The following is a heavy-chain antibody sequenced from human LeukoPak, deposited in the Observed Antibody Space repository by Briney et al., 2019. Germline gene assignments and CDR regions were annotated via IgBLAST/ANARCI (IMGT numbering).Heavy chain of an antibody. V-gene: IGHV3-21*01. J-gene: IGHJ3*02. Sequence: PGGSLRLSCAASGFSFSTHSMNWVRQAPGKGLEWVSSITRSASYIYYGDSVKGRFTISRDNAKNSLFLQMNSLRVEDSAVYYCARAPLGGVNDAFDIWGQGTMVTVSS. CDR2: ITRSASYI. CDR1: GFSFSTHS. CDR3: ARAPLGGVNDAFDI. D-gene: IGHD3-16*01.